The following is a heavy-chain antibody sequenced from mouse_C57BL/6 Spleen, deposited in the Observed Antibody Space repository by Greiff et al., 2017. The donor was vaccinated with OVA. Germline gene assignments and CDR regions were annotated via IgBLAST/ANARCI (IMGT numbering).Heavy chain of an antibody. V-gene: IGHV1-19*01. CDR1: GYTFTDYY. CDR2: INPYNGGT. J-gene: IGHJ3*01. Sequence: EVQVVESGPVLVKPGASVKMSCKASGYTFTDYYMNWVKQSHGKSLEWIGVINPYNGGTSYNQKFKGKATLTVDKSSSTAYMELNSLTSEDSAVYYCARLIDSSGRAWFAYWGQGTLVTVSA. D-gene: IGHD3-2*02. CDR3: ARLIDSSGRAWFAY.